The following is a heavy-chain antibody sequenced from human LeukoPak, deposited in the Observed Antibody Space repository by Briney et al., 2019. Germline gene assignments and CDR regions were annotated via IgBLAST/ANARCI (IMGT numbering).Heavy chain of an antibody. CDR1: GFTFSSYW. Sequence: GGSLRLSCGASGFTFSSYWMGWVRQAPGKGLDWVANIRQDGDEQNYVDSVKGRFTISRDNAKNSLYLQMNSLRADDTAVYYCARSLRVRGVPDYMDVWGKGTTVTISS. V-gene: IGHV3-7*03. D-gene: IGHD3-10*01. CDR2: IRQDGDEQ. CDR3: ARSLRVRGVPDYMDV. J-gene: IGHJ6*03.